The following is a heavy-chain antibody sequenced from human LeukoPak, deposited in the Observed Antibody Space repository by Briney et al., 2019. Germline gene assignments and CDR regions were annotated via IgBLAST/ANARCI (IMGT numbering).Heavy chain of an antibody. D-gene: IGHD4-17*01. CDR2: IYYSGST. CDR3: ASRTVTIGRWFDP. J-gene: IGHJ5*02. V-gene: IGHV4-31*03. CDR1: GGSISSGGYY. Sequence: SETLSLTCTVSGGSISSGGYYWSWIRQHPGKGLEWIGYIYYSGSTYYNPSLKSRVTISVDTSKNQFSLKLSSVTAADTAVYYCASRTVTIGRWFDPWGQGTLVTVSS.